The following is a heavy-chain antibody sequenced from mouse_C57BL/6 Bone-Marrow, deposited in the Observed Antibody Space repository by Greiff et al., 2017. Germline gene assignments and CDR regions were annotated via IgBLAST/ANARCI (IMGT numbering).Heavy chain of an antibody. D-gene: IGHD6-1*01. Sequence: EVMLVESGGGLVQPGGSLKLSCAASGFTFSDYGMAWVRQAPRKGPEWVAFISNLAYSIYYADTVTGRFTISRENAKNTLYLEMSSLRSEETAMYYCARHAEDGNFDYWGQGTTLTVSS. CDR1: GFTFSDYG. V-gene: IGHV5-15*01. CDR2: ISNLAYSI. CDR3: ARHAEDGNFDY. J-gene: IGHJ2*01.